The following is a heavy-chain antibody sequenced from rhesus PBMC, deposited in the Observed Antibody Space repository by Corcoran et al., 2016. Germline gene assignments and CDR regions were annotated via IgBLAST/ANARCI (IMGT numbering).Heavy chain of an antibody. CDR2: IAGDTSYT. V-gene: IGHV3-115*02. J-gene: IGHJ6*01. Sequence: EVQLAESGGGLVQPGGSLRLSCAASGFTFSGYEMHWVRQAQGKGLESISIIAGDTSYTYYADSVKGRFPISRANAKNSLSLQMNSLRAEDTAVYYCAGCSGIYCYAEYGLDSWGQGVVVTVSS. D-gene: IGHD2-27*01. CDR3: AGCSGIYCYAEYGLDS. CDR1: GFTFSGYE.